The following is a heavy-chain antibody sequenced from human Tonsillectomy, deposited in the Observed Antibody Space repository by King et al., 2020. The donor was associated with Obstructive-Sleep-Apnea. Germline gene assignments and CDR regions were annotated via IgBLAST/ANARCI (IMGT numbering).Heavy chain of an antibody. CDR2: INSDWSST. CDR1: GFPFSRYW. Sequence: DVQLVESEGGLGQPGGSRRLAGAASGFPFSRYWMHWVRQAPGKGLVWVSRINSDWSSTTYAASVKGRFTISRDNANNTLYLQMNSLRAEDTAVYYCARDPEYYDILTGILSYYYGMDVWGQGTTVTVSS. D-gene: IGHD3-9*01. CDR3: ARDPEYYDILTGILSYYYGMDV. V-gene: IGHV3-74*01. J-gene: IGHJ6*02.